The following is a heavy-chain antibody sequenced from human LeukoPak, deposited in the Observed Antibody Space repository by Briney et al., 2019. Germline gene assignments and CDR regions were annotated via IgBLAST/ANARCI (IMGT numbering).Heavy chain of an antibody. CDR3: ARASGSYDY. CDR2: IWYDGGNK. Sequence: PGRSLRLSCAASGFPFSTYGMHWVRQAPGKGLEWVAVIWYDGGNKYYADSVKGRFTISRDNSKNTLYLQMNSLRPEDTAVYYCARASGSYDYWGRGTVHSVSS. V-gene: IGHV3-33*01. D-gene: IGHD1-26*01. J-gene: IGHJ4*02. CDR1: GFPFSTYG.